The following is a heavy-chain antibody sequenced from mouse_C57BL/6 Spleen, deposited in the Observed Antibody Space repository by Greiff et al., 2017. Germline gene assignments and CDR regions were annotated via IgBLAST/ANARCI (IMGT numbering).Heavy chain of an antibody. CDR1: GYTFTSYW. J-gene: IGHJ2*01. Sequence: QVQLKQPGAELVKPGASVKLSCKASGYTFTSYWMHWVKQRPGQGLEWIGMIHPNSGSTNYNEKFKSKATLTVDKSSSTAYMQLSSLTSEDSAVYYCARKGSTTVVLDYWGQGTTLTVSS. CDR3: ARKGSTTVVLDY. V-gene: IGHV1-64*01. CDR2: IHPNSGST. D-gene: IGHD1-1*01.